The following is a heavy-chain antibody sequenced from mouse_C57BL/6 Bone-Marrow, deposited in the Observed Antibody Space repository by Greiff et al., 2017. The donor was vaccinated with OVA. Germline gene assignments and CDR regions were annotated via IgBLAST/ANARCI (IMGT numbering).Heavy chain of an antibody. D-gene: IGHD2-5*01. Sequence: QVQLQQPGPELVKPGASVKISCKASGYAFSSSWMNWVKQRPGKGLEWIGRIYPGDGDTNYNGKFKGKATLTADKSSSTAYMQLSSLTSEDSAVYFCARYPAYYSNFYYAMDYWGQGTSVTVSS. V-gene: IGHV1-82*01. CDR1: GYAFSSSW. CDR2: IYPGDGDT. J-gene: IGHJ4*01. CDR3: ARYPAYYSNFYYAMDY.